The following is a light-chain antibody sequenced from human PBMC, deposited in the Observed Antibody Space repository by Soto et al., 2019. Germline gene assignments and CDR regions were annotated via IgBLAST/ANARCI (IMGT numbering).Light chain of an antibody. J-gene: IGKJ5*01. Sequence: DIQMNQSPFSLSASVGDRVTITCRASQSISGYLTWYQQKPGKAPKLLIFAASTLQSGVPSRFSGSGSGTDFTLTISSLQPEDFATYYCQQSFNTPPITFGQGTRLEIK. CDR3: QQSFNTPPIT. CDR1: QSISGY. V-gene: IGKV1-39*01. CDR2: AAS.